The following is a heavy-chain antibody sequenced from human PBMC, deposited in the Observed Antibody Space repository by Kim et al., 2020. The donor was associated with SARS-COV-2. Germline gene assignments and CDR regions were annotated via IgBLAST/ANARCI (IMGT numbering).Heavy chain of an antibody. D-gene: IGHD5-12*01. CDR2: ISSSSSYI. CDR1: GFTFSSYS. J-gene: IGHJ4*02. V-gene: IGHV3-21*01. CDR3: ARATRDGYQTIDY. Sequence: GGSLRLSCAASGFTFSSYSMNWVRQAPGKGLEWVSSISSSSSYIYYADSVKGRFTISRDNAKNSLYLQMNSLRAEDTAVYYCARATRDGYQTIDYWGQGTLVTVSS.